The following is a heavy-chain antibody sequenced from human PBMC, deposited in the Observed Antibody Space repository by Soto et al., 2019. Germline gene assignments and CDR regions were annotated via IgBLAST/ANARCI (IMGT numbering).Heavy chain of an antibody. Sequence: SVKVSCKASGGTFSSYAISWVRQAPGQGLEWMGGIIPIFGTANYAQKFQGRVTITADESTSTAYMELSSLRSEDTAVYYCARDRLRGPRDGYNSGYSIEYWGQGTLVTVSS. V-gene: IGHV1-69*13. CDR3: ARDRLRGPRDGYNSGYSIEY. CDR2: IIPIFGTA. CDR1: GGTFSSYA. J-gene: IGHJ4*02. D-gene: IGHD5-12*01.